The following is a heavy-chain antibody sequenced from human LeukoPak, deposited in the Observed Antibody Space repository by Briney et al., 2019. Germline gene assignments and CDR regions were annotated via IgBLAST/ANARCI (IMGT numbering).Heavy chain of an antibody. CDR1: GASMRSSNFY. J-gene: IGHJ5*02. CDR3: ARTHFDSLGWFDP. CDR2: INYSGLT. D-gene: IGHD3-9*01. V-gene: IGHV4-39*07. Sequence: SETLSLTCTVSGASMRSSNFYWGWLRQSPGKGLEWIGNINYSGLTYFNPSVKSRVTLSVDVSKNRLSLNLTSVTPADTALYFCARTHFDSLGWFDPWGQGIQVIVSS.